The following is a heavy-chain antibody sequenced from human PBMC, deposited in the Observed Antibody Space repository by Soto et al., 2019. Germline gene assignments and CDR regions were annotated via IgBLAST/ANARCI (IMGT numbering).Heavy chain of an antibody. D-gene: IGHD2-2*01. CDR3: ARDMVPAAPFYYYYGMDV. CDR1: GYTFTGYY. V-gene: IGHV1-2*02. Sequence: ASVKVSCKASGYTFTGYYMHWVRQAPGQGLEWMGWINPNSGGTNYAQKFQGRVTMTRDTSISTAYMELSRLRSDDTAVHYCARDMVPAAPFYYYYGMDVWGQGTTVTVSS. J-gene: IGHJ6*02. CDR2: INPNSGGT.